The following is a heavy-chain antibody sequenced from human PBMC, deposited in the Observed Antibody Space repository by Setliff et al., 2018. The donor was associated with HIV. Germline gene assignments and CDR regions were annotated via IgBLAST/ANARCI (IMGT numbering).Heavy chain of an antibody. CDR1: GDSISSGSYY. CDR3: ARDPRWELRGFDY. J-gene: IGHJ4*02. Sequence: PSETLSLTCTVSGDSISSGSYYWSWIRQPAGKGLEWIGHIYTSGSTNYNPSLKSRVTISVDTSKNQFSLKLSSVTATDTAVYYCARDPRWELRGFDYWGQGTLVTVS. V-gene: IGHV4-61*09. D-gene: IGHD1-26*01. CDR2: IYTSGST.